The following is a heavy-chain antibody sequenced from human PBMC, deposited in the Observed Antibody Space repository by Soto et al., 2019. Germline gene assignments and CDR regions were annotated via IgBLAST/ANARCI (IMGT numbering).Heavy chain of an antibody. CDR3: ARFRGGATKDFDY. D-gene: IGHD1-26*01. Sequence: SETLSLTCTVSCGSISSYYWSWIRQPPGKGLEWIGYIYYSGSTNYNPSLKSRVTISVDTSKNQFSLKLSSVTAADTAVYYCARFRGGATKDFDYWGQGTLVTVSS. V-gene: IGHV4-59*01. J-gene: IGHJ4*02. CDR2: IYYSGST. CDR1: CGSISSYY.